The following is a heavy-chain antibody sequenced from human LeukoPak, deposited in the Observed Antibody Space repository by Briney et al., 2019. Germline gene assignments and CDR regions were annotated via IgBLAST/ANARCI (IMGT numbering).Heavy chain of an antibody. J-gene: IGHJ5*02. CDR1: GGSISSYY. CDR3: AGDLGPSNWFDP. CDR2: IYYSGST. Sequence: SETLSLTCTVSGGSISSYYWSWIRQPPGKGLEWIGYIYYSGSTNYNPSLKSRVTISVDTSKNQFSLKLSSVTAADTAVYYCAGDLGPSNWFDPWGQGTLVTVSS. V-gene: IGHV4-59*01.